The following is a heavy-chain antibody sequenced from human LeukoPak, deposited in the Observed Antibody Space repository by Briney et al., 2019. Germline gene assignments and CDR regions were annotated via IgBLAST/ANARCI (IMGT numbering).Heavy chain of an antibody. D-gene: IGHD2-2*02. Sequence: ASVKVSCKASGYTFTGYYMHWVRQAPRQGLEWMGWINPNSGGTNYAQKFQGRVTMTRDTSISTAYMELSRLRSDDTAVYYCASQLLYVNSFDPWGQGTLVTVSS. J-gene: IGHJ5*02. CDR2: INPNSGGT. CDR3: ASQLLYVNSFDP. V-gene: IGHV1-2*02. CDR1: GYTFTGYY.